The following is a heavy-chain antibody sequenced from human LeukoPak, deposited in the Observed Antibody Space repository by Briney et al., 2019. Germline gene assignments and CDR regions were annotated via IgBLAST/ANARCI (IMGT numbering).Heavy chain of an antibody. Sequence: GASVKVSCKASGYTFTGYYMHWVRQAPGQGLERMGWINPNSGGTNYAQKFQGRVTMTRDTSISTAYMELSRLRSDDTAVYYCARDNRYGDYSYDAFDIWGQGTMVTVSS. V-gene: IGHV1-2*02. CDR1: GYTFTGYY. D-gene: IGHD4-17*01. CDR3: ARDNRYGDYSYDAFDI. CDR2: INPNSGGT. J-gene: IGHJ3*02.